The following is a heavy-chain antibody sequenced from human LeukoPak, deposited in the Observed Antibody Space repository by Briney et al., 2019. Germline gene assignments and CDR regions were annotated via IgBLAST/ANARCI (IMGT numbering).Heavy chain of an antibody. Sequence: SVKVSCKASGGTFSSYAISWARQAPGQGLEWMGRIIPIFGTANYAQKFQGRVTITTDESTSTAYMELSSLRSEDTAVYYCARGVAGTEGWFDPWGQGTLVTVSS. CDR2: IIPIFGTA. J-gene: IGHJ5*02. CDR3: ARGVAGTEGWFDP. CDR1: GGTFSSYA. D-gene: IGHD6-19*01. V-gene: IGHV1-69*05.